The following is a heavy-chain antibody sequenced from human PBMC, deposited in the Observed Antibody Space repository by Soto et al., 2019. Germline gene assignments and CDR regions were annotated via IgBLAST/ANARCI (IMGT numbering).Heavy chain of an antibody. CDR2: IFYSGST. Sequence: QVQLQESGPGLVKPSETLSLTCTVSGDSITNYYWSWIRQPPGKGLEWIGYIFYSGSTHYNPSLKSRVTISVDTSKNQFSLKLSSVTAADTAVYYCARRDGDAFDIWGQGTMVTVSS. V-gene: IGHV4-59*13. J-gene: IGHJ3*02. CDR1: GDSITNYY. CDR3: ARRDGDAFDI.